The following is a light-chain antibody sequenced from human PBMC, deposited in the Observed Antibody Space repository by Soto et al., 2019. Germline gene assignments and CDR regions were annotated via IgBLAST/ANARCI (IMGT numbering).Light chain of an antibody. V-gene: IGKV1-27*01. J-gene: IGKJ1*01. CDR1: QGINNY. CDR2: SAS. Sequence: DIRRAQSASSLSASLGERVAITCRASQGINNYLAWYQQKPGKVPVLLIYSASTLKPGIPSRFSGSGTGTDFTLTISSLQPEDFATYYCQKYDSAPRTFGQGTKVDIK. CDR3: QKYDSAPRT.